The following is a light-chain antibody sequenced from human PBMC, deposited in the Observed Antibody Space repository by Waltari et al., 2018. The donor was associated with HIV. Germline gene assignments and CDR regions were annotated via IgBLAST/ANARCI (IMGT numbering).Light chain of an antibody. CDR1: SSDVGSYNF. CDR2: EVS. Sequence: QSALTQPASVSGSPGQSITISCTGTSSDVGSYNFVSWYQQHPGKAPKLMIYEVSKRPSGVSNRFSGSKSGNTASLTISGLQAEDEADYYCCSDAGSSTWVFGGGTKLTVL. CDR3: CSDAGSSTWV. J-gene: IGLJ3*02. V-gene: IGLV2-23*02.